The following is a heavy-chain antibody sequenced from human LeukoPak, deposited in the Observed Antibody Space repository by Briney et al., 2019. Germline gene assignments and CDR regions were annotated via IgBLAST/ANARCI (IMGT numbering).Heavy chain of an antibody. CDR1: GFTFSSYA. J-gene: IGHJ4*02. Sequence: GGSLRLSCAASGFTFSSYAMHWVRQAPGKGLEWVAVISYDGSNKYYADPVKGRFTISRDNSKNTLYLQMNSLRAEDTAVYYCARDSGDIVVVPAAIEGYFDYWGQGTLVTVSS. CDR3: ARDSGDIVVVPAAIEGYFDY. D-gene: IGHD2-2*02. CDR2: ISYDGSNK. V-gene: IGHV3-30*01.